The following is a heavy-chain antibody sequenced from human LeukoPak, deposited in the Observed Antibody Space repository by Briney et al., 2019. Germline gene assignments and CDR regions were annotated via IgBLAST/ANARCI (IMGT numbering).Heavy chain of an antibody. CDR3: ARSLQWLLRYFDS. CDR1: GGSLRSNDYY. Sequence: SETLPLTCTVSGGSLRSNDYYWGFIRQPPGKGLEWIGSISYSGVTYYNPSLKSRVTSSVDTSKNQFSLRLSSVTAADTAVYYCARSLQWLLRYFDSWGQGTLVTVSS. V-gene: IGHV4-39*07. D-gene: IGHD6-19*01. J-gene: IGHJ4*02. CDR2: ISYSGVT.